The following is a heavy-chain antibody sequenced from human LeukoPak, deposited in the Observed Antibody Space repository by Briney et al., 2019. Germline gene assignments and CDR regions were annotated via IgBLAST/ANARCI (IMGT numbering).Heavy chain of an antibody. CDR3: ARGEMATIRYYYYMDA. V-gene: IGHV1-46*01. Sequence: ASVKVSCKASGYTFTSYYMHWVRQAPGQGLEWMGIINPSGGSTSYAQKFQGRVTMTRDTSTSTVYMELSSLRSEDTAVYYCARGEMATIRYYYYMDAWGKGTTVTISS. D-gene: IGHD5-24*01. CDR1: GYTFTSYY. CDR2: INPSGGST. J-gene: IGHJ6*03.